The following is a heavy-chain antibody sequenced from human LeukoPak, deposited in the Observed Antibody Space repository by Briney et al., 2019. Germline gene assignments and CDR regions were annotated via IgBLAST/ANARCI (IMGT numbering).Heavy chain of an antibody. CDR1: AFTFTGYY. D-gene: IGHD1-26*01. Sequence: ASVKVSCRAFAFTFTGYYLHWVRQAPGQRLEWMGWISPNNGATKYAQKFQGRVTMTRDTSISTAYLELSRLRSDDTAVYYCARDGVVGATRADFWGQGTLVTVSS. CDR3: ARDGVVGATRADF. CDR2: ISPNNGAT. V-gene: IGHV1-2*02. J-gene: IGHJ4*02.